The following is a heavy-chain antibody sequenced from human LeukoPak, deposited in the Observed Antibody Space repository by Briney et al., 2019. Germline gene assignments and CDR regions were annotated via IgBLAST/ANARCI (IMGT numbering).Heavy chain of an antibody. J-gene: IGHJ5*02. V-gene: IGHV3-7*03. CDR3: AKGGSSSWYSGWFDP. D-gene: IGHD6-13*01. CDR1: GFTFSSSW. Sequence: GGSLRLSCVASGFTFSSSWMSWVRQAPGKGLEWVANIKQDGSEKSYVESVRGRFTISRDNAKNSLYLQLNSLRAEDTAVYYCAKGGSSSWYSGWFDPWGQGTLVTVSS. CDR2: IKQDGSEK.